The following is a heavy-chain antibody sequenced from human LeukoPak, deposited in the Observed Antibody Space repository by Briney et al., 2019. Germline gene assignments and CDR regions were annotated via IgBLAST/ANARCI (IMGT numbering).Heavy chain of an antibody. Sequence: SETLSLTCTVSGYSISNGYYWGWIRQPPGKGLEWIGSIYHSGSTYYNPSLKSRVTISVDTSKNQFSLWLSSVTAADTAVYYCASLWFGEFPKYYFDYWGQGTLVTVSS. CDR2: IYHSGST. D-gene: IGHD3-10*01. CDR1: GYSISNGYY. V-gene: IGHV4-38-2*02. J-gene: IGHJ4*02. CDR3: ASLWFGEFPKYYFDY.